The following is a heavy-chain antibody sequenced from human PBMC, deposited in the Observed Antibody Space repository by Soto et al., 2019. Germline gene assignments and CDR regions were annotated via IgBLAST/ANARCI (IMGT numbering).Heavy chain of an antibody. Sequence: QVQLVQSGDEVKKPGASVKVSCKASGYIFVNYGIAWVRQAPGQGLEWMGWISPYTGNTHSATKVQSRLTMTTDTGTGTADMGLGRLTSDDTAVYYCVMVDNYVTPTPQDVWGQGTTVTVSS. D-gene: IGHD3-16*01. CDR1: GYIFVNYG. CDR2: ISPYTGNT. J-gene: IGHJ6*02. V-gene: IGHV1-18*01. CDR3: VMVDNYVTPTPQDV.